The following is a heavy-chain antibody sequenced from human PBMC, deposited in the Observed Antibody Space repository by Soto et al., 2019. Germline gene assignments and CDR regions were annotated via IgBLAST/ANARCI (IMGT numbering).Heavy chain of an antibody. CDR3: ARDWGGFLEWFYMDV. J-gene: IGHJ6*03. CDR2: INAGNGNT. V-gene: IGHV1-3*01. D-gene: IGHD3-3*01. Sequence: GASVKVSCKASGYTFTSYAMHWVRQAPGQRLEWMGWINAGNGNTKYSQKFQGRVTITRDTSASTAYMELSSLRSEDTAVYYCARDWGGFLEWFYMDVWGKGTTVTVSS. CDR1: GYTFTSYA.